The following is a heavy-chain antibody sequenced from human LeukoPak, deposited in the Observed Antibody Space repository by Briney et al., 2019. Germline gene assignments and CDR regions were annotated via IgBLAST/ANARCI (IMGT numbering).Heavy chain of an antibody. Sequence: AAVKVSCKASGFTFTSSAVRWVRQARGQRLEWIGWIVVGSGNTNYAQKFQERVTITRDMSRSAAYMELSSLRSEDTAVYYCAADRGYGSGTYYNYWGLGTLVTVS. V-gene: IGHV1-58*01. CDR3: AADRGYGSGTYYNY. D-gene: IGHD3-10*01. J-gene: IGHJ4*02. CDR1: GFTFTSSA. CDR2: IVVGSGNT.